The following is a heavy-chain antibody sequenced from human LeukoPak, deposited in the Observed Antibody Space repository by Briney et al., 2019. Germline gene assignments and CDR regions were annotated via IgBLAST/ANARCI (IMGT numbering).Heavy chain of an antibody. D-gene: IGHD2-2*01. Sequence: GESLKISCKGSGYSFTSYWIGWVRQMPGKGLEWMGIIYPGDSDTRYSPSFQGQVTISADKSISTAYLQWSSLKASDTAMYYCARIVVPAAIPAAHWFGPWGQGTLVTVSS. CDR2: IYPGDSDT. CDR1: GYSFTSYW. CDR3: ARIVVPAAIPAAHWFGP. V-gene: IGHV5-51*01. J-gene: IGHJ5*02.